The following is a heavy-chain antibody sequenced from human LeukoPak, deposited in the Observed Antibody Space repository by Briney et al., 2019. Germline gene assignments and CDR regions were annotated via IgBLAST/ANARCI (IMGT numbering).Heavy chain of an antibody. CDR2: IYHSGST. CDR1: GGSISSGRYS. CDR3: ARTGALRRTHYYYYGMDV. J-gene: IGHJ6*02. D-gene: IGHD1-1*01. V-gene: IGHV4-30-2*01. Sequence: PSETLSLTCAVSGGSISSGRYSWSWIRQPPGKGLEWIGYIYHSGSTYYNPSLKSRVTISVDRSKNQFSLKLSSVTAADTAVYYCARTGALRRTHYYYYGMDVWGQGTTVTVSS.